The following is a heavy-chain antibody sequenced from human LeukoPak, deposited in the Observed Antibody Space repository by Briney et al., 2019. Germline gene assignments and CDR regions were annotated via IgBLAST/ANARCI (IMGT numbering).Heavy chain of an antibody. D-gene: IGHD2-2*01. J-gene: IGHJ4*02. CDR1: GFTFSSYS. CDR3: ARGIYCSSTSCYGLLWNPLFDY. Sequence: PGGSLRLSCAASGFTFSSYSMSWVRQAPGKGLEWVANIKQDGSEKYYVDSVKGRFTISRDNAKNSLYLQMNSLRAEDTAVYYCARGIYCSSTSCYGLLWNPLFDYWGQGTLVTVSS. CDR2: IKQDGSEK. V-gene: IGHV3-7*01.